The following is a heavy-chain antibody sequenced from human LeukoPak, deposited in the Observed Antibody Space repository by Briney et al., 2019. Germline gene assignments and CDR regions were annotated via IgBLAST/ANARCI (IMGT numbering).Heavy chain of an antibody. D-gene: IGHD6-13*01. J-gene: IGHJ4*02. CDR3: ARVSSSSWWALDY. CDR2: INTDGSST. CDR1: GFTFSSYW. Sequence: PGGSLRLSCAASGFTFSSYWMHWVRQAPGKGLVWVSRINTDGSSTSYADSVKSRFTISRDNAKNTLYLQMNSLRAEDTAVYYCARVSSSSWWALDYWGQGTLVTVSS. V-gene: IGHV3-74*01.